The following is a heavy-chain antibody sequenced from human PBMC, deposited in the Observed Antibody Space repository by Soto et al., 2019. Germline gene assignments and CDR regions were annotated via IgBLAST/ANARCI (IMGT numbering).Heavy chain of an antibody. V-gene: IGHV3-23*01. Sequence: GGSLRLSCAASGFTFSSYAMSWGLQAPGKGLEWVSAISGSGGSTYYADSVKGRFTISRDNSKNTLYLQMSSLRAEDTAVYYCAKVYYGSGSYYNYYYYGMDVWGRGTTVTVSS. J-gene: IGHJ6*02. CDR3: AKVYYGSGSYYNYYYYGMDV. CDR1: GFTFSSYA. CDR2: ISGSGGST. D-gene: IGHD3-10*01.